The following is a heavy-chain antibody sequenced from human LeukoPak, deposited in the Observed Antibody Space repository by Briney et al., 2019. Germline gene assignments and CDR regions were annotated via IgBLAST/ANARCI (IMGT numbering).Heavy chain of an antibody. CDR1: VYTFTTYG. CDR3: ARGDRKLWSYMDV. D-gene: IGHD5-18*01. Sequence: GASVKVSCTASVYTFTTYGISCVRQAPGQGGEWMGGISAYNGNTNYAQKLQGRVTMTTDTSTSTAYMELRSLRSDDTAVYYCARGDRKLWSYMDVWGKGTTVTVSS. J-gene: IGHJ6*03. CDR2: ISAYNGNT. V-gene: IGHV1-18*01.